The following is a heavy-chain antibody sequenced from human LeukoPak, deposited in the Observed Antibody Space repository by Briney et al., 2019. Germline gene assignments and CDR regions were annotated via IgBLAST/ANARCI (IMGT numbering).Heavy chain of an antibody. Sequence: GSSVKVSCKASGYTFTSYGISWVRRAPGQGLEWMGWISAYNGNTNYAQKLQGRVTMTTDTSTSTAYMELRSPRSEDTAVYYCARVVSPDYYYYGMDVWGQGTTVTVSS. V-gene: IGHV1-18*01. CDR3: ARVVSPDYYYYGMDV. D-gene: IGHD2-2*01. J-gene: IGHJ6*02. CDR1: GYTFTSYG. CDR2: ISAYNGNT.